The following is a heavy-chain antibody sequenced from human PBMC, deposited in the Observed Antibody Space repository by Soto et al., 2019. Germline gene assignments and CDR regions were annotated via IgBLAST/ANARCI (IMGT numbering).Heavy chain of an antibody. D-gene: IGHD3-3*01. V-gene: IGHV4-4*07. Sequence: QVQLQESGPGLVKPSETLSLTCTVSGGSISSYYWSWIRQPAGKGLEWIGRIYTSGSTDYNPSLKSRVTMSVDTSKNQFSLMLSSVTGADTAVYYCARGPPLYDFWSGYSYYFDYWGQGTLVTVSS. CDR2: IYTSGST. CDR1: GGSISSYY. J-gene: IGHJ4*02. CDR3: ARGPPLYDFWSGYSYYFDY.